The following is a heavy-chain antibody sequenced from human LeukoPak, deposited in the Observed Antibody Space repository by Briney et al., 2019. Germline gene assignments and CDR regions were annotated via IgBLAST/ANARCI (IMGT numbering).Heavy chain of an antibody. CDR1: GGTFSSYA. J-gene: IGHJ6*02. V-gene: IGHV1-69*04. D-gene: IGHD1-26*01. Sequence: ASVKVSCKASGGTFSSYAISWVRQAPGQGLEWMGRIIPILGIANYAQKFQGRVTITADKSTSTAYMELSSLRSGDTAVYYCARDLSGSYYYYYGMDVWGQGTTVTVSS. CDR2: IIPILGIA. CDR3: ARDLSGSYYYYYGMDV.